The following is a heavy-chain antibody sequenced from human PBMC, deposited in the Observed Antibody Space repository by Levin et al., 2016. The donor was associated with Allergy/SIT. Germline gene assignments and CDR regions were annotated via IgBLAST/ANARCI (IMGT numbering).Heavy chain of an antibody. CDR2: IYYSGSA. CDR1: GGSISSYY. J-gene: IGHJ6*02. Sequence: GSLRLSCTVSGGSISSYYWNWIRQPPGKGLEWIGYIYYSGSAIYNPSLKSRVTISVDRSKNQFSLQLTSVTAADTAVYYCARGGTTETTSYGVDVWGLGTTVTVSS. CDR3: ARGGTTETTSYGVDV. V-gene: IGHV4-59*01. D-gene: IGHD1-1*01.